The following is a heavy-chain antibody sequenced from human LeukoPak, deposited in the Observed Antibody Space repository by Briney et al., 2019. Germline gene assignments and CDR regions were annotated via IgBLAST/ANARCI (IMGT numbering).Heavy chain of an antibody. CDR2: ISAYNGNT. J-gene: IGHJ3*02. CDR1: GYTFTSYG. V-gene: IGHV1-18*01. CDR3: ARNRYSGYYYRSGAFDI. Sequence: GASVKVSCKASGYTFTSYGISWVRQAPGQGLEWMGWISAYNGNTNYAQKLQGRVTMTTDTSTSTAYMELRSLRSDDTAVYYCARNRYSGYYYRSGAFDIWGQGTVVTVSS. D-gene: IGHD3-22*01.